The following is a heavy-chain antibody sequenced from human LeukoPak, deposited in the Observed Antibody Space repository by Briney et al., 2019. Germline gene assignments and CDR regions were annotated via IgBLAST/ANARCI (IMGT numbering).Heavy chain of an antibody. J-gene: IGHJ4*02. V-gene: IGHV4-59*12. CDR3: ARLGSLYPQYSSGAIDY. D-gene: IGHD6-19*01. CDR1: GGSISSYY. Sequence: SETLSLTCTVSGGSISSYYWSWIRQPPGKGLEWIGYIYYSGSTNYNPSLKSRVTISVDTSKNQFSLKLSSVTAADTAVYYCARLGSLYPQYSSGAIDYWGQGTLVTVFS. CDR2: IYYSGST.